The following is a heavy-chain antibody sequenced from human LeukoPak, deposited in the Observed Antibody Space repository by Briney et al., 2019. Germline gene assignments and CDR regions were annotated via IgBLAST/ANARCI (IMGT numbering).Heavy chain of an antibody. D-gene: IGHD5-24*01. CDR2: LKPNSGDT. J-gene: IGHJ4*02. V-gene: IGHV1-2*02. CDR1: GYTFTDDY. CDR3: ARGRNMEMTTMSEGSDY. Sequence: AAVKVSCKASGYTFTDDYMHWGRQPPGQGLECMGWLKPNSGDTNYAQKFQGRVSMTRDTSISTAYMDLSDLRSDDTAVYYCARGRNMEMTTMSEGSDYWGQGTLVTVSS.